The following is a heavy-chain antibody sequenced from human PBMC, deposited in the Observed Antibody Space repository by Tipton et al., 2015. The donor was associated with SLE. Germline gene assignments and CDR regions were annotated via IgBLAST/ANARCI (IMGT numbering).Heavy chain of an antibody. J-gene: IGHJ6*02. V-gene: IGHV4-61*01. CDR1: GGSISSSSSY. CDR3: ARDRPMVQGVYYGMDV. Sequence: TLSLTCTVSGGSISSSSSYWSWIRQPPGKGLEWIGYIYYSGSPNYNPSLKSRVTISVDTSKNQFSLKLSSVTAADTAVYYCARDRPMVQGVYYGMDVWGQGTTVTVSS. D-gene: IGHD3-10*01. CDR2: IYYSGSP.